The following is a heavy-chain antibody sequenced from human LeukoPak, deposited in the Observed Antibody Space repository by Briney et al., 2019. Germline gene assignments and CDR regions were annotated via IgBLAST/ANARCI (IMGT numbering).Heavy chain of an antibody. V-gene: IGHV3-21*01. CDR2: ISSSSSYI. Sequence: GGSLRLSCAASGFTFSSYSMNWVRQAPGKGLEWVSSISSSSSYIYYADSVKGRFTISRDNAKNSLYLQMNSLRAEDTAVYYCAREGYCSGGSCSRRYYFDYWGQGTLVTVSS. CDR1: GFTFSSYS. D-gene: IGHD2-15*01. CDR3: AREGYCSGGSCSRRYYFDY. J-gene: IGHJ4*02.